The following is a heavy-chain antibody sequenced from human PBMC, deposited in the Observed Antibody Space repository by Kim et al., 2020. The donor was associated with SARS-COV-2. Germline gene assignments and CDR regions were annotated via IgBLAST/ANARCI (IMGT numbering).Heavy chain of an antibody. V-gene: IGHV4-39*01. Sequence: YNPARKCRATISVDTSKNQFPLKLSSVTAADTAVYYCAGIAVAGGLVDYWGQGTLVTVSS. CDR3: AGIAVAGGLVDY. J-gene: IGHJ4*02. D-gene: IGHD6-19*01.